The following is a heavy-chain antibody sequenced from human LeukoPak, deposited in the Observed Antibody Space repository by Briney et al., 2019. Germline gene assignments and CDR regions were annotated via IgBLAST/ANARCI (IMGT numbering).Heavy chain of an antibody. Sequence: GASVKVSCKASGYTFTSYAMHWVRQAPGQRLEWMGWINAGNGNTKYSQKFQGRVTITRDTSASTAYMELSSLRSEDTAVYYCAKMGYYYDSSGYYSFDYYYYGMDVWGQGTTVTVSS. CDR3: AKMGYYYDSSGYYSFDYYYYGMDV. J-gene: IGHJ6*02. D-gene: IGHD3-22*01. CDR1: GYTFTSYA. V-gene: IGHV1-3*01. CDR2: INAGNGNT.